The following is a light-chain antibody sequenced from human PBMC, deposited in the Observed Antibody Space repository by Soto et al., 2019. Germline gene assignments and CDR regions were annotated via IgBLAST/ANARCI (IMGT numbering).Light chain of an antibody. CDR2: EGS. V-gene: IGLV2-23*01. Sequence: QSALTQPASVSGSPGQSITISCTGTSSDVGSYNLVSWYQHHPGKAPKLMIYEGSKRPSGVSIRFSGSKSGNTASLTISGLQSEDEADYYCCSYTTTATWVFGGGTKLTVL. CDR3: CSYTTTATWV. J-gene: IGLJ3*02. CDR1: SSDVGSYNL.